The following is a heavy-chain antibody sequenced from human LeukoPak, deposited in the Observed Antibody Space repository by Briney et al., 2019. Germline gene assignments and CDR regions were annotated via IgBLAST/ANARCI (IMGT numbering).Heavy chain of an antibody. Sequence: GGSLRLSCAASGFTFSSYAMSWARQAPGKGLDWVSIIYGGSSTYYADSVKGRFFVSRDNSKNTVFLQMNSLSAEDTAVFYCARGLVNSTWNYPYFYFDLWGRGTLVTVSS. CDR1: GFTFSSYA. V-gene: IGHV3-66*01. D-gene: IGHD1-7*01. J-gene: IGHJ2*01. CDR3: ARGLVNSTWNYPYFYFDL. CDR2: IYGGSST.